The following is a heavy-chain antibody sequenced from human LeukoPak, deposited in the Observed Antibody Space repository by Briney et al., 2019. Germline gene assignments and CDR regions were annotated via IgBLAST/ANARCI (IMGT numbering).Heavy chain of an antibody. CDR1: GFPFSSYS. Sequence: PGGSLRLSCAASGFPFSSYSMNWGRQAPGKGLEWVSSMSSSSSYIYYADSVKGRFTISRDNAKNSLYLQMNSLRAEDTAVYYCARDPRYYDFWSGYSSYYYYYMDVWGKGTTVTVSS. CDR2: MSSSSSYI. J-gene: IGHJ6*03. D-gene: IGHD3-3*01. CDR3: ARDPRYYDFWSGYSSYYYYYMDV. V-gene: IGHV3-21*01.